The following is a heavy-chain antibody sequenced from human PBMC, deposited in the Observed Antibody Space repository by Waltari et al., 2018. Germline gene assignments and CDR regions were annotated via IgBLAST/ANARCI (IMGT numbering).Heavy chain of an antibody. CDR3: AKGYSSGWYRPGGIDS. D-gene: IGHD6-19*01. CDR1: GFSFDDYA. V-gene: IGHV3-9*03. Sequence: EVQLVESGGGLVQPGRSLRLSCAASGFSFDDYAMHWVRKAPGKGLAWVSGISWNSGSIGYADSVKGRFTISRDNAKKSLYLQMNSLRAEDMALYYCAKGYSSGWYRPGGIDSWGQGTLVTVSS. CDR2: ISWNSGSI. J-gene: IGHJ5*01.